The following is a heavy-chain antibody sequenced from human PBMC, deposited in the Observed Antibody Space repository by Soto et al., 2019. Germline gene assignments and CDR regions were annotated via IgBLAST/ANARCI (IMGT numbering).Heavy chain of an antibody. CDR2: INAGNGNT. J-gene: IGHJ6*02. CDR1: GYTFTSYA. D-gene: IGHD3-10*01. CDR3: ATYYYGSGNHYYYGMDV. V-gene: IGHV1-3*01. Sequence: GASVKVSCKASGYTFTSYAMHWVRQAPGQRLEWMGWINAGNGNTKYSQKFQGRVTITRDTSASTAYMELSSLRSEDTAVYYCATYYYGSGNHYYYGMDVWGQGPRSPSP.